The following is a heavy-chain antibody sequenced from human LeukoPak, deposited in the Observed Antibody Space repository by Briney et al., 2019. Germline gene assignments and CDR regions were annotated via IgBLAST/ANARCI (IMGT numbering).Heavy chain of an antibody. J-gene: IGHJ5*02. CDR2: IYYSGST. V-gene: IGHV4-59*01. CDR3: ARDSLVGDWFDP. Sequence: SETLSLTCTVSGGSISSYYWSWIRQPPGKGLEWIGYIYYSGSTNYNPSLKSRVTISVDTSKNQFSLKLSSVTAADTAVYYCARDSLVGDWFDPWGRGILVTVSS. D-gene: IGHD2-15*01. CDR1: GGSISSYY.